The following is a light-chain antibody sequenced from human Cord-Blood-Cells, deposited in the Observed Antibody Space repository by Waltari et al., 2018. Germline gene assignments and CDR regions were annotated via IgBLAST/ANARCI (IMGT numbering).Light chain of an antibody. Sequence: NFMLTQPHSVSESPGKTVTISCTRSSGSIASNYVQWYQQRPGSAPSTVIYEDNQRPSGVPDRFSGSIDSSANSASLTISGLKTEDEADCYYQSYDSSNWVFGGGTKLTVL. CDR2: EDN. V-gene: IGLV6-57*03. J-gene: IGLJ3*02. CDR3: QSYDSSNWV. CDR1: SGSIASNY.